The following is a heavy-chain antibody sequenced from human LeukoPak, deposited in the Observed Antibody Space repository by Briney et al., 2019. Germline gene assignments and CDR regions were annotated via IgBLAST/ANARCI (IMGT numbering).Heavy chain of an antibody. CDR1: GGSFSGYY. CDR3: ARGSGYYDSSGYYDY. D-gene: IGHD3-22*01. J-gene: IGHJ4*02. CDR2: INHSGST. Sequence: PSETLSLTCAVYGGSFSGYYWSWIRQPPGKGLEWIGEINHSGSTNSNPSLKSRVTISVDTSKNQFSLKLSSVTAADTAVYYCARGSGYYDSSGYYDYWGQGTLVTVSS. V-gene: IGHV4-34*01.